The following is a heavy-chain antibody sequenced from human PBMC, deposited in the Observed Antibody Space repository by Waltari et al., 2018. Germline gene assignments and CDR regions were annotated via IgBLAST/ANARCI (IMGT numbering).Heavy chain of an antibody. V-gene: IGHV3-15*07. Sequence: EVQLVESGGGLVKPGGSLRLSCTASGFPFSNAWLNWVRQAPGKGLEWVGRIKSKTDGGTTDYGAPVKGRFTISRNDSKTTLYLEMNGLKTEDTAVYYCVRPRLSGYDIDYWGQGTLVTVSS. CDR1: GFPFSNAW. D-gene: IGHD5-12*01. CDR2: IKSKTDGGTT. CDR3: VRPRLSGYDIDY. J-gene: IGHJ4*02.